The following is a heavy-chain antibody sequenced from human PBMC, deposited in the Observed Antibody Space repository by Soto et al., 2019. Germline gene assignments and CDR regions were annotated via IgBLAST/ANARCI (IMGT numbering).Heavy chain of an antibody. J-gene: IGHJ4*02. Sequence: PSETLSLTCAVYGGSFSGYYWSWIRQPPGKGLEWIGEINHSGSTYYNPSLKSRVTISVDTSKNQFSLKLSSVTAADMAVYYCARPFGREGGVPAGMGLPQFDYWGQGTLVTVSS. V-gene: IGHV4-34*01. CDR1: GGSFSGYY. CDR3: ARPFGREGGVPAGMGLPQFDY. D-gene: IGHD2-2*01. CDR2: INHSGST.